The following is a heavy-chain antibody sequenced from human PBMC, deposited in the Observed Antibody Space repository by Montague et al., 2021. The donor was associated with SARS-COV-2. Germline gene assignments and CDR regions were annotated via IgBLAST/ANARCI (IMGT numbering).Heavy chain of an antibody. CDR2: SIFSGGG. D-gene: IGHD2-2*02. V-gene: IGHV4-59*02. CDR3: ARDVTCDTLEP. Sequence: SETLSLTCAVSGGSVSRGNWAWIGRPPGWRLVWIGHSIFSGGGNYNPSFKSRVAISVDTSKNEISLKLKSVTAADTAVYYCARDVTCDTLEPWGQGTLVTVSS. CDR1: GGSVSRGN. J-gene: IGHJ5*02.